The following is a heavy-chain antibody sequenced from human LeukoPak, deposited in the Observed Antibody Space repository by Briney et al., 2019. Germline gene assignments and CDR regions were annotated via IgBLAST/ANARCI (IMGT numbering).Heavy chain of an antibody. CDR2: ISSSSSTI. Sequence: GGSLRLSCAASGFTFSTYSMNWVRQAPGKGLEWVSYISSSSSTIYYADSVKGRFTISRDNARNSLYLQMSSLGAEDTAVYYCARGATGDRLGYWGQGTLVTVSS. J-gene: IGHJ4*02. D-gene: IGHD7-27*01. CDR1: GFTFSTYS. V-gene: IGHV3-48*01. CDR3: ARGATGDRLGY.